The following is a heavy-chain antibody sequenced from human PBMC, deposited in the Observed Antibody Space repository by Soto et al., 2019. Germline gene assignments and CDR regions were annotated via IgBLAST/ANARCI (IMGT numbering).Heavy chain of an antibody. CDR3: AMCTIFGVVIPSEDYYYGMDV. CDR1: GGTFSSYA. CDR2: IIPIFGTA. Sequence: ASVKVSCKASGGTFSSYAISWVRQAPGQGLEWMGGIIPIFGTANYAQKFQGRVTITADESTSTAYMELSSLRSEDTAVYYCAMCTIFGVVIPSEDYYYGMDVWGQGTTVTVSS. J-gene: IGHJ6*02. V-gene: IGHV1-69*13. D-gene: IGHD3-3*01.